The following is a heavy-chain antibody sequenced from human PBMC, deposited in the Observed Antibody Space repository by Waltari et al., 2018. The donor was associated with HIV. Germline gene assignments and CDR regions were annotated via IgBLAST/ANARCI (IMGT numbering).Heavy chain of an antibody. CDR2: ISSKTHGGTA. J-gene: IGHJ4*02. Sequence: EVQLVESGGGVVQPGRSLRLSCTTSGFTFRDYGVNWVRQAPGKGLEWVGFISSKTHGGTADYAASVRGRFIISRDDSKSIAYLQMNSLKTEDTAVYSCTRADDFVRGINGGYITYWGQGTLVTVSS. V-gene: IGHV3-49*04. D-gene: IGHD3-10*01. CDR3: TRADDFVRGINGGYITY. CDR1: GFTFRDYG.